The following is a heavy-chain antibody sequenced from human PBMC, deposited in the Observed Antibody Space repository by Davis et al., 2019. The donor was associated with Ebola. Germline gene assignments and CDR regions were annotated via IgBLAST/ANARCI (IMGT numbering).Heavy chain of an antibody. Sequence: AASVKVSCKASGGTFSSYTISWVRQAPGQGLEWMGRIIPVLDIANYAQKFQGRVTITADKSTSTAYMELSSLRSEDTAVYYCARGSGGLYGMDVWGKGTTVTVSS. J-gene: IGHJ6*04. CDR1: GGTFSSYT. V-gene: IGHV1-69*02. CDR2: IIPVLDIA. CDR3: ARGSGGLYGMDV. D-gene: IGHD3-10*01.